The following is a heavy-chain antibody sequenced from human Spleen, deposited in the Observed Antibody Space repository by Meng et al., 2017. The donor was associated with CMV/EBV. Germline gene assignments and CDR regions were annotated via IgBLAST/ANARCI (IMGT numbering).Heavy chain of an antibody. Sequence: SAFSFCSSVLPCARKAPGLGLEWVAVIWYDGRSKYYLESVKGRFTISRDNSKNTLYLQMNSLSAEDTAVYYCARDFDYGGNGFFDYWGLGTLVTVSS. D-gene: IGHD4-23*01. V-gene: IGHV3-33*08. CDR2: IWYDGRSK. J-gene: IGHJ4*02. CDR3: ARDFDYGGNGFFDY. CDR1: AFSFCSSV.